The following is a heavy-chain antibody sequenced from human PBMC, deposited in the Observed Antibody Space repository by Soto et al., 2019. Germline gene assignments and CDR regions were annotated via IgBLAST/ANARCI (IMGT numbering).Heavy chain of an antibody. CDR2: IYYSGST. Sequence: QVQLQESGPGLVKPSETLSLTCTVSGGSISSYYWSWIRQPPGKGLEWIGYIYYSGSTNSNPSLKSRVTISVDTSKNQFSLKLSSVTAADTAVYYCARRYGGTLDYCGQGTLVTVSS. CDR1: GGSISSYY. J-gene: IGHJ4*02. CDR3: ARRYGGTLDY. V-gene: IGHV4-59*08. D-gene: IGHD4-17*01.